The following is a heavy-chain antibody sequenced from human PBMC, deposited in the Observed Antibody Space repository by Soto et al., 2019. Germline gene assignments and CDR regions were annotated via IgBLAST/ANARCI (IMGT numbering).Heavy chain of an antibody. CDR1: GFTFSSYA. Sequence: EVQLLESGGGLVQPGGSLRLSCAASGFTFSSYAMSWVRQAPGKGLEWVSAISGSAGSTYYADSVKGRFTISRDNSKNTLYLQMNSLRAEDTAVYYCAKASGVSLEWLLYSPDAFDIWGQGTMVTVSS. J-gene: IGHJ3*02. CDR3: AKASGVSLEWLLYSPDAFDI. CDR2: ISGSAGST. V-gene: IGHV3-23*01. D-gene: IGHD3-3*01.